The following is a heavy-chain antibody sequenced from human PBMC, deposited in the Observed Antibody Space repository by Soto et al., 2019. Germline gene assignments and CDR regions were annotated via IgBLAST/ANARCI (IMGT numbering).Heavy chain of an antibody. J-gene: IGHJ6*02. V-gene: IGHV3-33*01. D-gene: IGHD2-2*01. Sequence: GGSLRLSCAASGFTFSSYGMHWARQAPGKGLEWVAVIWYDGSNKYYADSVKGRFTISRDNSKNTLYLQMNSLRAEDTAVYYCARQYCSSTSCYAGYYYYYGMDVWGQGTTVTVSS. CDR2: IWYDGSNK. CDR1: GFTFSSYG. CDR3: ARQYCSSTSCYAGYYYYYGMDV.